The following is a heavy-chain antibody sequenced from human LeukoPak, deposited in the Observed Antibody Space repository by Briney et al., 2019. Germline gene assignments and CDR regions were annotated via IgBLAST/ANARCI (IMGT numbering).Heavy chain of an antibody. CDR3: ARAREEVATSY. J-gene: IGHJ4*02. Sequence: ASVKVSCKASGYTFTSYDINWVRQATGQGLEWMGWMNPNSGNTGYAQKFQGGVTMTRNTSISTAYMELSSLRSEDTAVYYCARAREEVATSYWGQGTLVTVSS. CDR2: MNPNSGNT. CDR1: GYTFTSYD. V-gene: IGHV1-8*01. D-gene: IGHD5-12*01.